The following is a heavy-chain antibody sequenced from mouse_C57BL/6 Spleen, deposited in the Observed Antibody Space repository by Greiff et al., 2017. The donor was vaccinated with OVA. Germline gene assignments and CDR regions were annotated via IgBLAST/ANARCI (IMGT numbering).Heavy chain of an antibody. CDR2: INPGSGGT. V-gene: IGHV1-54*01. Sequence: VKLQQSGAELVRPGTSVKVSCKASGYAFTNYLIEWVKQRPGQGLEWIGVINPGSGGTNYNEKFKGKATLTADKSSSTAYMQLSSLTSEDSAVYFCARGGVYYFDYWGQGTTLTVSS. CDR3: ARGGVYYFDY. J-gene: IGHJ2*01. CDR1: GYAFTNYL.